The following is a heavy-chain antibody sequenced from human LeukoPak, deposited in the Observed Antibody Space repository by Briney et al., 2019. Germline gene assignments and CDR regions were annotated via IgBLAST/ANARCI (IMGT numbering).Heavy chain of an antibody. V-gene: IGHV3-11*06. J-gene: IGHJ4*02. CDR2: ISGSSSYT. Sequence: GGSLRLSCAASGFTFSDYYMSWIRQAPGKGLEWVSYISGSSSYTNYADSVKGRFTISRDNAENSLFLQMNSLRAEDTAVYYCASRRSGYENYWGQGTQVTVSS. CDR3: ASRRSGYENY. CDR1: GFTFSDYY. D-gene: IGHD5-12*01.